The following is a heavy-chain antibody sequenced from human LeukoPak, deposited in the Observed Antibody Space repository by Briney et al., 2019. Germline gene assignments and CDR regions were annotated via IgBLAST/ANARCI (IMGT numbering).Heavy chain of an antibody. CDR1: GGSFSGFY. CDR2: IKPGGIT. CDR3: ARGLGEGYPDY. J-gene: IGHJ4*02. D-gene: IGHD5-24*01. V-gene: IGHV4-34*01. Sequence: SETLSLTCTVPGGSFSGFYWTWMRQPPGKGLEWIGEIKPGGITSYKLSLTSRVTMSQDTSNNQFSLKLTSVTAADTAVYYCARGLGEGYPDYWGPGTLVTVSS.